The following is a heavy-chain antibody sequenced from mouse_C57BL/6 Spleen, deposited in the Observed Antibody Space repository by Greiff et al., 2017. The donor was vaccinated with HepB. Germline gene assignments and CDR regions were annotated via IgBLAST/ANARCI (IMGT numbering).Heavy chain of an antibody. D-gene: IGHD2-14*01. CDR3: ACGYEGFAY. Sequence: VQLVESGPGLVKPSQSLSLTCSVTGYSITSGYYWNWLRQFPGNKLEWMGYISYDGSNNSNPSLKNRISITRDTSKSQFILKLNSVTTEDTATYYCACGYEGFAYWGQGTLVTVSA. CDR1: GYSITSGYY. V-gene: IGHV3-6*01. CDR2: ISYDGSN. J-gene: IGHJ3*01.